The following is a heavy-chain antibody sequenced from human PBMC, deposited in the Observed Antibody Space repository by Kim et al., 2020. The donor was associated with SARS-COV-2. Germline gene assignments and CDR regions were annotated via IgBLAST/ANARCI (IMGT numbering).Heavy chain of an antibody. V-gene: IGHV4-39*01. CDR1: GGSISSSSYY. D-gene: IGHD2-15*01. CDR2: IYYSGST. J-gene: IGHJ4*02. Sequence: SETLSLTCTVSGGSISSSSYYWGWIRQPPGKGLEWIGSIYYSGSTYYNPSLKSRVTISVDTSKNQFSLKLSSVTAADTAVYYCASQGYCSGGSCYLIDYWGQGTLVTVSS. CDR3: ASQGYCSGGSCYLIDY.